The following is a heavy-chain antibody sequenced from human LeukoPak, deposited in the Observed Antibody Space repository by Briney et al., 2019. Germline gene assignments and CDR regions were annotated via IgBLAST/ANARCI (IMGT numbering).Heavy chain of an antibody. CDR2: IKSTTDGGTI. J-gene: IGHJ4*02. D-gene: IGHD3-16*02. V-gene: IGHV3-15*01. Sequence: PGGSLRLSCAASGFTFTNAWMSWVRQAPGKGLEWVGRIKSTTDGGTIEYAAPVKGRFTISRDDSKNTLYLQVNSLKTEDTAVYYCTTLMITFGGVIVFDYWGQGTLVTVSS. CDR1: GFTFTNAW. CDR3: TTLMITFGGVIVFDY.